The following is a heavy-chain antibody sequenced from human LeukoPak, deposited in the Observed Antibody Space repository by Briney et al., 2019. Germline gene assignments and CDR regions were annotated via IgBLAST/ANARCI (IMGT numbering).Heavy chain of an antibody. CDR2: IIPIFGTA. Sequence: ASVKVSCKASGGTFSSYAISWVRQAPAQGLEWMGGIIPIFGTANYAQKFQGRVTITADESTSTAYMELSSLRSEDTAVYYCARDGGYCSGGSCYPRRHDAFDIWGQGTMVTVSS. D-gene: IGHD2-15*01. CDR1: GGTFSSYA. CDR3: ARDGGYCSGGSCYPRRHDAFDI. V-gene: IGHV1-69*13. J-gene: IGHJ3*02.